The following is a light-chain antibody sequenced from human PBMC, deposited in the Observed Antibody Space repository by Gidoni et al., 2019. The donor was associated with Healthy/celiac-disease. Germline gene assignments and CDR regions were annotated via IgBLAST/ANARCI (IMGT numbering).Light chain of an antibody. CDR2: LGS. Sequence: DIEMTQSPLSMPVTSRGPASITCRSSQSLLHSTGYNYVNWYLQQSGKSPQLLSYLGSNRAAGVPDRFSGSGSGTDFPRKISRVEDEYGGVYCCKQALLMYTFGQGTKLEIK. CDR1: QSLLHSTGYNY. CDR3: KQALLMYT. V-gene: IGKV2-28*01. J-gene: IGKJ2*01.